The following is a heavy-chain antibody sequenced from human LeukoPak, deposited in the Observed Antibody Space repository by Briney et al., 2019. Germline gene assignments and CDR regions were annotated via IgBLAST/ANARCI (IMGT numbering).Heavy chain of an antibody. V-gene: IGHV3-11*06. CDR1: GFTFSDYY. D-gene: IGHD5-12*01. CDR3: ARSGTGYEKAFFDY. Sequence: VGSLRLSCAASGFTFSDYYMSWIRQAPGKGLEWVSFISSSSSNINYADSVKGRFTISRDNAKNSLYLQMNSLRAEDTAVYYCARSGTGYEKAFFDYWGQGTLVTVSS. J-gene: IGHJ4*02. CDR2: ISSSSSNI.